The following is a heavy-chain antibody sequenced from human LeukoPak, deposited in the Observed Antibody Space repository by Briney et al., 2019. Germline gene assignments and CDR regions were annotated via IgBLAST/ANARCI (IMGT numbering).Heavy chain of an antibody. CDR3: ARDRFDRSGSNWFAG. Sequence: GGCLSPSCAASGFTFSDYYMSWIRQAPGKGLEWISHISSSTVHTTYADSVKGRFTISSDNAKNSLFLQMNSLRAEDTAVYYCARDRFDRSGSNWFAGWGQGTLVTVSS. CDR1: GFTFSDYY. V-gene: IGHV3-11*05. J-gene: IGHJ5*02. D-gene: IGHD3-22*01. CDR2: ISSSTVHT.